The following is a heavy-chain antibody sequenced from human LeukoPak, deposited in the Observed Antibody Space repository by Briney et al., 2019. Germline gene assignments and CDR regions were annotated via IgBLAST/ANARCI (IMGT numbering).Heavy chain of an antibody. D-gene: IGHD3-10*01. J-gene: IGHJ4*02. CDR1: GGSISSYY. CDR2: IYYSGSA. V-gene: IGHV4-59*01. CDR3: ARERLRRGVIITDYYFDY. Sequence: KTSETLSLTCTVSGGSISSYYWSWIRQPPGKGLEWIGYIYYSGSANYNPSLKSRVTISVDSSKNQFSLKLSSVTAADTAVYYCARERLRRGVIITDYYFDYWGQGTLVTVSS.